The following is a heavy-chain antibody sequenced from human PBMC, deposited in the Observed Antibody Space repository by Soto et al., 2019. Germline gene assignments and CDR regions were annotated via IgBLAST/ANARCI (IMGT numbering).Heavy chain of an antibody. CDR2: ISRSAGNT. Sequence: GGSLRLSCAASGFTFSSYSMNWVRQAPGKGLEWVSSISRSAGNTYYADSVKGRFTISRDNAKNSMYLQMNSLRAEDTAVYYCARDQVPGLDAFDIWGQGTMVTVS. CDR3: ARDQVPGLDAFDI. V-gene: IGHV3-21*01. J-gene: IGHJ3*02. CDR1: GFTFSSYS.